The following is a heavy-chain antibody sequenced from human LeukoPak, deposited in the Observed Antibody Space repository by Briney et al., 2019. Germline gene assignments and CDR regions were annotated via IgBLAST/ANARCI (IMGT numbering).Heavy chain of an antibody. V-gene: IGHV3-7*01. CDR2: IKQDGSEK. J-gene: IGHJ3*02. Sequence: GGSLRLSCAASGFTFSSYAMSWVRQAPGKGLEWVANIKQDGSEKYYVDSVKGRFTISRDNAKNSLYLQMNSLRAEDTAVYYCAREGDIQATLRNDAFDIWGQGTMVTVSS. D-gene: IGHD2-15*01. CDR3: AREGDIQATLRNDAFDI. CDR1: GFTFSSYA.